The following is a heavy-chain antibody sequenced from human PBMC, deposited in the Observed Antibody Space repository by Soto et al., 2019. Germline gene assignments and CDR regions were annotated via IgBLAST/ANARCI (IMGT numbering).Heavy chain of an antibody. Sequence: GASVKVSCKASGYTFTSYDINWVRQATGQGLEWMGWMNPNSGNTGYAQKFQGRVTMTRNTSISTAYMELSSLRSEDTAVYYCARDYHAYYYYDSSGSGFDPWGQGTMVTVYS. V-gene: IGHV1-8*01. CDR1: GYTFTSYD. CDR3: ARDYHAYYYYDSSGSGFDP. CDR2: MNPNSGNT. D-gene: IGHD3-22*01. J-gene: IGHJ5*02.